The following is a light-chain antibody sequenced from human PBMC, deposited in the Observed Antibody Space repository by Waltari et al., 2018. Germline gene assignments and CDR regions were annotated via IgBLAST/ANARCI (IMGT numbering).Light chain of an antibody. V-gene: IGLV3-21*01. CDR3: QVWDANNDPGV. CDR2: YDS. Sequence: SYVLTQPPSVSVAPGETATITCGGNNIESKRVHGYRQRPGQAPVLVISYDSDRPSGIPERFSGSNAGNTATLTISRVEAGDEADYYCQVWDANNDPGVFGTGTEVTVL. CDR1: NIESKR. J-gene: IGLJ1*01.